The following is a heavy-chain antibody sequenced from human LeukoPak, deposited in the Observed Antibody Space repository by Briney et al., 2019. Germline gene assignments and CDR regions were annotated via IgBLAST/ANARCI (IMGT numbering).Heavy chain of an antibody. Sequence: PSETLSLTCTVSGGSISNYYWSWIRQPPGKGLEWIGSIYHSGSTYYNPSLKSRVTISVDMSKNQFSLKLSSVTAADTAVYYCARDGLAGGDYWGQGTLVTVSS. CDR1: GGSISNYY. CDR3: ARDGLAGGDY. J-gene: IGHJ4*02. V-gene: IGHV4-38-2*02. CDR2: IYHSGST. D-gene: IGHD3-10*01.